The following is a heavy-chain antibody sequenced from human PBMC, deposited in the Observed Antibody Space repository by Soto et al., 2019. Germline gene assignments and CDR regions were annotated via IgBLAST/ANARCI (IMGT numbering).Heavy chain of an antibody. CDR3: ARVEYNWNLDCYYMDV. J-gene: IGHJ6*03. CDR1: SSYA. V-gene: IGHV6-1*01. Sequence: SSYAISWVRQAPSRGLEWLGRTYYRSKWYNDYAVSVKSRITINPDTSKNQFSLQLNSVTPEDTAVYYCARVEYNWNLDCYYMDVWGKGTTVTVSS. CDR2: TYYRSKWYN. D-gene: IGHD1-7*01.